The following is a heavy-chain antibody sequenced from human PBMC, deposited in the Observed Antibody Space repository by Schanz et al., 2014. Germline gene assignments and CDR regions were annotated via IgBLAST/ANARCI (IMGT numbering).Heavy chain of an antibody. J-gene: IGHJ6*03. Sequence: PGGSLRLSCAASGFTFSDYYMSWIRQAPGKGLEWVGVISSDGNQQYYVDSVRGRFTMSRDNSKSMLFLEMSSLRVEDTAVYYCVREENYPSFLGYYYYMDVWGKGTSVTVSS. CDR3: VREENYPSFLGYYYYMDV. D-gene: IGHD3-10*01. CDR1: GFTFSDYY. CDR2: ISSDGNQQ. V-gene: IGHV3-30*03.